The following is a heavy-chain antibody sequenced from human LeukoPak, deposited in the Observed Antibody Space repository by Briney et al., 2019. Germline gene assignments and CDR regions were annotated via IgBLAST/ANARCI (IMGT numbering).Heavy chain of an antibody. CDR1: GFTFSSYD. CDR2: ISGSGGST. CDR3: AKVSDIVVVPAARFDY. Sequence: GGSLRLSCAASGFTFSSYDMSWVRQAPGKGLEWVSGISGSGGSTYYADSVKGRFTISRDNSKNTLYLQMNSLRAEDTAVYYCAKVSDIVVVPAARFDYWGQGTLVTVSS. V-gene: IGHV3-23*01. J-gene: IGHJ4*02. D-gene: IGHD2-2*01.